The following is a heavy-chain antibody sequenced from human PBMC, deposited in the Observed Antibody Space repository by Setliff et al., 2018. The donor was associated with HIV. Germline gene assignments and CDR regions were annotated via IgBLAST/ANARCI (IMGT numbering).Heavy chain of an antibody. CDR1: SSYA. J-gene: IGHJ4*02. D-gene: IGHD4-17*01. Sequence: GGSLRLSCAASSSYAMSWVRQAPGKGLEWVSSISTGGGFTYYADSVKGRFTISRDNSQSTLYLHMSGLRADDTAIYHCANKIDYGQYPFDYRGQGTLVTVSS. CDR2: ISTGGGFT. V-gene: IGHV3-23*01. CDR3: ANKIDYGQYPFDY.